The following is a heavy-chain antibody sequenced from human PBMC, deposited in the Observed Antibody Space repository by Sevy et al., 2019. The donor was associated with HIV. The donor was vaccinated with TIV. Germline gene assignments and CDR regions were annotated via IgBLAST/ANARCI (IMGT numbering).Heavy chain of an antibody. CDR1: GFNFGDYI. CDR3: TRAMYYYDSGSYYGMDV. CDR2: IRNKTYGETR. J-gene: IGHJ6*02. Sequence: GGSLRLSCRGSGFNFGDYIMSWFRQAPGKELDWVGFIRNKTYGETREYAASVKGRVTISRDDSKGIAYLQMNSLKTEDTARYYCTRAMYYYDSGSYYGMDVWGQGTTVTVSS. V-gene: IGHV3-49*03. D-gene: IGHD3-10*01.